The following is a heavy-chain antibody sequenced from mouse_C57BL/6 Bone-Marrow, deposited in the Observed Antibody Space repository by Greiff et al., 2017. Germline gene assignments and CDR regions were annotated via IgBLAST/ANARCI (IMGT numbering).Heavy chain of an antibody. CDR1: GYTFTDHT. CDR3: AREGGSGYVSFAY. CDR2: IYPRDGST. D-gene: IGHD3-2*02. V-gene: IGHV1-78*01. J-gene: IGHJ3*01. Sequence: QVQLQQSDAELVKPGASVKISCKVSGYTFTDHTIHWMKQRPEQGLAWIGYIYPRDGSTKYNEKFKGKDTLTADKSSSTAYMQLNSLTSEDSAVYFCAREGGSGYVSFAYWGQGTLVTVSA.